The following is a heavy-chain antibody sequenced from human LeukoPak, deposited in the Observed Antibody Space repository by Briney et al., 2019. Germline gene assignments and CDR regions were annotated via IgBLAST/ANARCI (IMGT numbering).Heavy chain of an antibody. Sequence: GGSLRLSCAGSGFTFSAYWMSWVRQAPGKGLEWVATIRKDGSEKYYVDSVKGRFTISRDNAKNSLYLQMNSLRAEDTAVYYCTRTGYRSNWYVPNWGQGTLVTVSS. CDR1: GFTFSAYW. CDR3: TRTGYRSNWYVPN. J-gene: IGHJ4*02. V-gene: IGHV3-7*01. D-gene: IGHD6-13*01. CDR2: IRKDGSEK.